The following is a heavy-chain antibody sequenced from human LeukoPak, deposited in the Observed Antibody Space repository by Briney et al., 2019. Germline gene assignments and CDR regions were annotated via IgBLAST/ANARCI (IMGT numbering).Heavy chain of an antibody. J-gene: IGHJ3*02. CDR3: ARGPCSSTSCPSRGAFDI. D-gene: IGHD2-2*01. CDR2: IYTSGST. V-gene: IGHV4-4*07. CDR1: GGSISSYY. Sequence: SETLSLTCTVSGGSISSYYWSWIRQPAGKGLEWIGRIYTSGSTNYNPSLKSRVTISVDTSKNQFSLKLSSVTAADTAVYYCARGPCSSTSCPSRGAFDIWGQGTMVTVSS.